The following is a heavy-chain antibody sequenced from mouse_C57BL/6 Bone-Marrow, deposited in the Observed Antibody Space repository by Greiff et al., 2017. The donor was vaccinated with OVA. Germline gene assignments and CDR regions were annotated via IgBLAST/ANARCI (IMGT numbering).Heavy chain of an antibody. Sequence: QVQLKESGAELVRPGTSVKVSCKASGYVSTNFLFEWVKQRPGHGLAWIGVIHPGSGGTNYNEKFKGQATLTADKSSSTAYMQLRCLTSEDSTVYFCATLYSNPFAYWGQGTLVTVSA. D-gene: IGHD2-5*01. CDR3: ATLYSNPFAY. J-gene: IGHJ3*01. V-gene: IGHV1-54*01. CDR2: IHPGSGGT. CDR1: GYVSTNFL.